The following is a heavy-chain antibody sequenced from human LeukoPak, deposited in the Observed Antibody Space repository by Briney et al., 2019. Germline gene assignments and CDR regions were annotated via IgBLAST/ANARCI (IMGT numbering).Heavy chain of an antibody. CDR2: IRYDGSDK. CDR1: GFTLRGHG. V-gene: IGHV3-30*02. D-gene: IGHD1-1*01. Sequence: GGSLRLSCAASGFTLRGHGMHWVRQAPGKGLEWVAFIRYDGSDKSYADSVKGRFTISRDNSENTLYLQINSLRVEDTAVYYCAKDTPTTGYHLDSWGQGTLVTVSS. J-gene: IGHJ4*02. CDR3: AKDTPTTGYHLDS.